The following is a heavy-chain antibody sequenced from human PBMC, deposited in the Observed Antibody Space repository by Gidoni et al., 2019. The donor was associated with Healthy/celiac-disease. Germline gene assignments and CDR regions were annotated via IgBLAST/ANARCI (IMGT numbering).Heavy chain of an antibody. J-gene: IGHJ4*02. V-gene: IGHV4-61*02. Sequence: QVQLQESGPGLVKPSQTLSLTCTVSGGPISSGSYYWSWIRQPAGKGLEWIGRIYTSGSTNYNPSLKSRVTISVDTSKNQFSLKLSSVTAADTAVYYCARGPSNGDYLNPSFYFDYWGQGTLVTVSS. CDR2: IYTSGST. CDR3: ARGPSNGDYLNPSFYFDY. D-gene: IGHD4-17*01. CDR1: GGPISSGSYY.